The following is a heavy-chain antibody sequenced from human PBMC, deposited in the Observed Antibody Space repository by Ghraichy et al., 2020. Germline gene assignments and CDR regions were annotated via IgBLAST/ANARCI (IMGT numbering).Heavy chain of an antibody. CDR1: GYTFTSYG. D-gene: IGHD3-22*01. Sequence: ASVKVSCKASGYTFTSYGISWVRQAPGQGLEWMGWISAYNGNTNYAQKLQGRVTMTTDTSTSTAYMELRSLRSDDTAVYYCAVGYDSSGYEYYFDYWGQGTLVTVSS. CDR3: AVGYDSSGYEYYFDY. J-gene: IGHJ4*02. CDR2: ISAYNGNT. V-gene: IGHV1-18*04.